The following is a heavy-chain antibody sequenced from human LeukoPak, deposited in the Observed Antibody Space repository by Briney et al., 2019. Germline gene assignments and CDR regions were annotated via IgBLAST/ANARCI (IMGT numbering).Heavy chain of an antibody. CDR2: ISSSSSYI. Sequence: GGSLRLSCAASGFTFSSYSMNWVRQAPGKGLEWVSSISSSSSYIYYADSVKGRFTISRDNAKNSLYLQMNSLRAEDTAVYYCERDLGGGLGYFQHWGQGTLVTVSS. CDR3: ERDLGGGLGYFQH. D-gene: IGHD3-16*01. J-gene: IGHJ1*01. CDR1: GFTFSSYS. V-gene: IGHV3-21*01.